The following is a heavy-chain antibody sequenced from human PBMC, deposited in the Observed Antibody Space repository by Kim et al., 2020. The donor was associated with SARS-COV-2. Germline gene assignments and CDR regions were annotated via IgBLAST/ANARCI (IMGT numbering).Heavy chain of an antibody. CDR2: VCHDGDYK. CDR3: ASDRPSFYGDIDL. Sequence: GGSLRLSCAASGFTLGSYAMHWVRQAPGKGLEWIALVCHDGDYKSYADSVRGRFTLSRDISKNTVDLQMNRLRPEDTAVYCCASDRPSFYGDIDLGGQGRQVSVSS. V-gene: IGHV3-33*08. D-gene: IGHD4-17*01. CDR1: GFTLGSYA. J-gene: IGHJ4*02.